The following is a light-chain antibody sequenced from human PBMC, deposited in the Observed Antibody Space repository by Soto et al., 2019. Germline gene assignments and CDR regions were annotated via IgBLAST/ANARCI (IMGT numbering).Light chain of an antibody. CDR2: GAS. J-gene: IGKJ2*01. Sequence: EIVLTQSPGTLSLSPGERATLSCRASQSVSSSYLAWYQQKPGQAPRLHIYGASSRATGIPDRFSGGGSGTDFTLTISRLEPEEFAVYYCQHYGTSLYTFGQGTKVDIK. V-gene: IGKV3-20*01. CDR1: QSVSSSY. CDR3: QHYGTSLYT.